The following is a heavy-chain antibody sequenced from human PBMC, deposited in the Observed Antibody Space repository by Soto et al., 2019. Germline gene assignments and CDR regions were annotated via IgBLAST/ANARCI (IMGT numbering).Heavy chain of an antibody. CDR2: ISAYNGNT. D-gene: IGHD1-26*01. CDR1: GYTFTSYG. J-gene: IGHJ6*03. Sequence: ASVKVSCKASGYTFTSYGISWVRQAPGQGLEWMGWISAYNGNTNYAQKLQGRVTMTTDTSTSTAYMELSSLRSEDTAVYYCARGQNRREDYYYYYMDVWGKGTTVTVSS. V-gene: IGHV1-18*01. CDR3: ARGQNRREDYYYYYMDV.